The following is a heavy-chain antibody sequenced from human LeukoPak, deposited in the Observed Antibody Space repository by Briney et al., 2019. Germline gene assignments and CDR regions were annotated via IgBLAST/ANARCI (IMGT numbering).Heavy chain of an antibody. D-gene: IGHD3-22*01. J-gene: IGHJ4*02. CDR1: GFTFSSYS. CDR3: AREEGDYYDSSGYYDY. Sequence: GGSLRLSCAASGFTFSSYSMNWVRQAPGKGLEWVSSISSSSSYIYYADSVKGRFTISRDNTKNSLYLQMNSLRAEDTAVYHCAREEGDYYDSSGYYDYWGQGTLVTVSS. V-gene: IGHV3-21*01. CDR2: ISSSSSYI.